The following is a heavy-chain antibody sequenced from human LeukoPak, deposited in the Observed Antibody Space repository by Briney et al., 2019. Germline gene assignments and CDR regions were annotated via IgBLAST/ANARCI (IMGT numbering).Heavy chain of an antibody. J-gene: IGHJ4*02. CDR1: GGSISSSSYY. Sequence: SETLSLTCTVSGGSISSSSYYWGWIRQPPGKGLEWIGSIYYSGSTYYNPSLKSRVTISVDTSKNQFSLKLSSVTAADTAVYYCARSSYAVYYYDSSGYYPFDYWGQGTLVTVSS. V-gene: IGHV4-39*01. CDR3: ARSSYAVYYYDSSGYYPFDY. D-gene: IGHD3-22*01. CDR2: IYYSGST.